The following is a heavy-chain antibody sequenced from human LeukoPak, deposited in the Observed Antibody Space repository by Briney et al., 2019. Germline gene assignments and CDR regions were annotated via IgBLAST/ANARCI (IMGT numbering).Heavy chain of an antibody. CDR2: IYYTER. V-gene: IGHV4-59*12. CDR3: ARGREIVVVTTRYYFDY. D-gene: IGHD3-22*01. CDR1: GGSISSYY. J-gene: IGHJ4*02. Sequence: SETLSLTCSVSGGSISSYYWSWIRQSPGKGLEWIGYIYYTERNYNPSLKSRVIISLDTSKNQFSLELSSVTAADTAVYYCARGREIVVVTTRYYFDYWGQGTLVTVSS.